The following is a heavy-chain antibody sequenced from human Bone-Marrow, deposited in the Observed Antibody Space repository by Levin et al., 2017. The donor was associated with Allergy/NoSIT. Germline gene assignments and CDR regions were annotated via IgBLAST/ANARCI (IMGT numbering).Heavy chain of an antibody. Sequence: GGSLRLSCAASGFTFSNAWMSWVRQAPGKGLEWVGRIKSKTDGGTTDYAAPVKGRFTISRDDSKNTLYLQMNSLKTEDTAVYYCTTGPTRNYGSGSQYWGQGTLVTVSS. CDR1: GFTFSNAW. CDR3: TTGPTRNYGSGSQY. V-gene: IGHV3-15*01. CDR2: IKSKTDGGTT. J-gene: IGHJ4*02. D-gene: IGHD3-10*01.